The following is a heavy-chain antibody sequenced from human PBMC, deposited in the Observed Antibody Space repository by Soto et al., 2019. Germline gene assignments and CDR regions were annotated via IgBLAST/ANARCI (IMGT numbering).Heavy chain of an antibody. CDR1: GITFSNAW. Sequence: GGSLRLSCAASGITFSNAWMTWVRQAPGKGLEWVGRIKIITDGGTTDYAAPVKGRFTISRDDSKDTLYLQMNNLRTEDTAVYHCTTDSADIVVVPATFGMDVWGQGTTVTVSS. V-gene: IGHV3-15*01. CDR3: TTDSADIVVVPATFGMDV. J-gene: IGHJ6*02. CDR2: IKIITDGGTT. D-gene: IGHD2-2*01.